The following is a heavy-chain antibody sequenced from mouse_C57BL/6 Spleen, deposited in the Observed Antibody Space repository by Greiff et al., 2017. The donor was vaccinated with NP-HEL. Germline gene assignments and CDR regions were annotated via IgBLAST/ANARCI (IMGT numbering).Heavy chain of an antibody. V-gene: IGHV5-12*01. CDR1: GFTFSDYY. CDR2: ISNGGGST. Sequence: EVMLVESGGGLVQPGGSLKLSCAASGFTFSDYYMYWVRQTPEKRLEWVAYISNGGGSTYYPDTVKGRFTISRDNAKNTLYLQMSRLKSEDTAMYYCARQLRPLYYFDYWGQGTTLTVSS. D-gene: IGHD3-2*02. J-gene: IGHJ2*01. CDR3: ARQLRPLYYFDY.